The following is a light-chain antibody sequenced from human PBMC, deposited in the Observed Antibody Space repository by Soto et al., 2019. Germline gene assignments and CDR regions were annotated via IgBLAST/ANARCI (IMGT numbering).Light chain of an antibody. CDR1: QALSNY. V-gene: IGKV1-9*01. CDR3: QQLSRYPLT. Sequence: IQLTQSPSVLSASVGDTVTITCRASQALSNYLAWYQQKPGKAPDLLIYSASTLQSGVPSRFSGSGSETEFSLTIRALQPEDFATYYCQQLSRYPLTFGQGTKVDI. J-gene: IGKJ4*01. CDR2: SAS.